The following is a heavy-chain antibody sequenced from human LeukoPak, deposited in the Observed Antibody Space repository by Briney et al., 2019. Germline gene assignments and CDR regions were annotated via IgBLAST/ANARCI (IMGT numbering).Heavy chain of an antibody. J-gene: IGHJ4*02. CDR2: ISYDGSDK. V-gene: IGHV3-30*18. Sequence: GGSLRLSCAASGFSFSSYGMHWVRQAPGKGLEWVTVISYDGSDKYYADSVKGRFTISRDNSKNTLYLQMNSLRAEDTAVYYCAKDRTSRTARPDYWGQGTLVTVSS. CDR3: AKDRTSRTARPDY. CDR1: GFSFSSYG. D-gene: IGHD6-6*01.